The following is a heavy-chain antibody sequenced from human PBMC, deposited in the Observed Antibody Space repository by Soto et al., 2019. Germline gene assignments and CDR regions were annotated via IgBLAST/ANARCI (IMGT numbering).Heavy chain of an antibody. D-gene: IGHD3-22*01. CDR3: ARRITMIVVVTRGAFDI. CDR1: GGTFSSYA. V-gene: IGHV1-69*13. J-gene: IGHJ3*02. CDR2: IIPIFGTA. Sequence: SVKVSCKASGGTFSSYAISWVRQAPGQGLEWMGGIIPIFGTANYAQKFQGRVTITADESTSTAYMELSSLRSEDTAVYYCARRITMIVVVTRGAFDIWGQGTMVTVS.